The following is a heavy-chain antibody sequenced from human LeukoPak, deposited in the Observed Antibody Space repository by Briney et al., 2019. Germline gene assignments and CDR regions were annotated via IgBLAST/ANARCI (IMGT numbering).Heavy chain of an antibody. CDR2: INRDGSDT. V-gene: IGHV3-74*01. CDR1: GFTLNNYW. Sequence: GGSLRLSCAASGFTLNNYWMHWVRQAPGKGLVWVSRINRDGSDTSYADSVKGRFTISRDNAKNTVYLQTNSLTVEDTAVYYCARDPDPVDPSMVWGEVWFDPWGQGTLVTVSS. CDR3: ARDPDPVDPSMVWGEVWFDP. D-gene: IGHD3-10*01. J-gene: IGHJ5*02.